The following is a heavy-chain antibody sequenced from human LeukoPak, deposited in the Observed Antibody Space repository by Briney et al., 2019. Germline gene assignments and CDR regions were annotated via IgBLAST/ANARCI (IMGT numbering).Heavy chain of an antibody. V-gene: IGHV1-8*01. CDR2: MNPNSGNT. D-gene: IGHD3-3*01. CDR3: ARGIGPEKLRFLEWLHHYYYGMDV. Sequence: GASVKASCKASGYTFTSYDINWVRQATGQGLEWMGWMNPNSGNTGYAQKFQGRVTMTRNTSISTAYMELSSLRSEDTAVYYCARGIGPEKLRFLEWLHHYYYGMDVWGQGTTVTVSS. J-gene: IGHJ6*02. CDR1: GYTFTSYD.